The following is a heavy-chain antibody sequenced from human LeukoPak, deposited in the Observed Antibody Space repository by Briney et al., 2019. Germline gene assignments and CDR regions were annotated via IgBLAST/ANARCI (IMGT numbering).Heavy chain of an antibody. J-gene: IGHJ4*02. Sequence: PGGSLRLSCAASGFSVSCTHMSWVRQAPGKGLEWVSAMYTGGTTYYADSVQGRFTIYRDNSKNTLYLQMNSLRAEDTAVYYCAKDEATSGGGLASWGQGTLVSVSS. V-gene: IGHV3-53*01. CDR1: GFSVSCTH. CDR3: AKDEATSGGGLAS. CDR2: MYTGGTT. D-gene: IGHD3-16*01.